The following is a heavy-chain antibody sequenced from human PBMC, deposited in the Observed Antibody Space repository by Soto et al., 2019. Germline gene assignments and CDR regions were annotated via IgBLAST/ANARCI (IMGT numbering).Heavy chain of an antibody. CDR2: ISKAGRNQ. V-gene: IGHV3-30*18. CDR1: GFSFSTYG. J-gene: IGHJ4*02. Sequence: QVQLVESGGGVVQPGRSLRLSCAASGFSFSTYGMHWVRQAPGEGLEWVAVISKAGRNQNYADSVKGRFTISRDNSKNMVNLQMNGLSAEDTAVYYCGKEGDGSGYYVTADYWGQGTLVTVSS. CDR3: GKEGDGSGYYVTADY. D-gene: IGHD5-12*01.